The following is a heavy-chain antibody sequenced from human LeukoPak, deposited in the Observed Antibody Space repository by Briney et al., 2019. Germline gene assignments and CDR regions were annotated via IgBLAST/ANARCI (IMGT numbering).Heavy chain of an antibody. V-gene: IGHV1-69*13. CDR1: GGTFSSYA. CDR3: AKESFYYDTTGYKAYYFDY. J-gene: IGHJ4*02. D-gene: IGHD3-22*01. CDR2: IIPIFGTA. Sequence: SVKVSCKASGGTFSSYAISWVRQAPGQGLEWMGGIIPIFGTANYAQKFQGRVTITADESTSTAYMELSSLRSEDTAVYYCAKESFYYDTTGYKAYYFDYWGQGTLVTVSS.